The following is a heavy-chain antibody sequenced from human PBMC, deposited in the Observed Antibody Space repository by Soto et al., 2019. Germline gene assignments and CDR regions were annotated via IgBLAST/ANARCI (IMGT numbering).Heavy chain of an antibody. Sequence: EVQLVESGGGVVKPGGSLRLSCAASGFTFSSYSMNWVRQAPGKGLEWVSSISSSSSYIYYADSVKGRFTISRDNAKNSLYLQMNSLRAEDTAVYYCASPRSGYGSGSYFGYWGQGTLVTVSS. CDR1: GFTFSSYS. CDR3: ASPRSGYGSGSYFGY. D-gene: IGHD3-10*01. CDR2: ISSSSSYI. J-gene: IGHJ4*02. V-gene: IGHV3-21*01.